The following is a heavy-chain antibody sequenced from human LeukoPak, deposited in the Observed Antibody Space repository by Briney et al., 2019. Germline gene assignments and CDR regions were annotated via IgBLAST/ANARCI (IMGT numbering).Heavy chain of an antibody. CDR1: GFTFSNYV. Sequence: GGSLRLSCAASGFTFSNYVIHWVRQAPGKGLEWVAFIRYDGSNKYYADSVKGRFTISRDNSRNTLYLQMNSLRAEDTAVHYCAKGGPEYYYYYYMDVWGKGTTVTISS. CDR2: IRYDGSNK. J-gene: IGHJ6*03. CDR3: AKGGPEYYYYYYMDV. V-gene: IGHV3-30*02. D-gene: IGHD1-14*01.